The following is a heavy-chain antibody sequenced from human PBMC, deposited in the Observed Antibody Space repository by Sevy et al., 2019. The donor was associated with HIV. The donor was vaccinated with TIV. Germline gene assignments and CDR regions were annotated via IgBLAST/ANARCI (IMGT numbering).Heavy chain of an antibody. V-gene: IGHV3-30*18. D-gene: IGHD2-2*01. CDR3: AKDHAMTTEWVVCDS. CDR2: ISFDGASR. CDR1: GFTFSHYA. Sequence: GGSLRLSCAASGFTFSHYAMHWIRQAPGKGLEWVAAISFDGASRNYADSVRGRFTISRDDSKNTVYLHMRGLRSEDTAVYFCAKDHAMTTEWVVCDSWGQVTLVTVSS. J-gene: IGHJ4*02.